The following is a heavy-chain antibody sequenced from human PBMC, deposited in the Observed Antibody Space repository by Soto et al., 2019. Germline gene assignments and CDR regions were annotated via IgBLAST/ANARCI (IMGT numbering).Heavy chain of an antibody. CDR1: GFTFSDYY. D-gene: IGHD1-1*01. CDR3: ARWNGGFDP. Sequence: EEQLVESGGGLVQPGGSLRLSCAASGFTFSDYYMSWVRQAPCKGLEWVANINQDGSAKSYGDSVRGRFTISRDNGKNSLSLQMESLRADDTAVYYCARWNGGFDPWGQGTLVTVSS. J-gene: IGHJ5*02. V-gene: IGHV3-7*05. CDR2: INQDGSAK.